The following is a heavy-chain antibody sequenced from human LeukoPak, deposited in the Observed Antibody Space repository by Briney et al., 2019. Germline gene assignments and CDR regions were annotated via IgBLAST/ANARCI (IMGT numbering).Heavy chain of an antibody. Sequence: ASVKVSCKASGYTFTSYAMHWVRQAPGQRLEWMRWINAGNGNTKYSQKFQGRVTITRDTSVSTAYMELSSLRSEDTAVYYCARDHNIVAPFDYWGQGTLVTVSS. D-gene: IGHD5-12*01. CDR2: INAGNGNT. J-gene: IGHJ4*02. CDR3: ARDHNIVAPFDY. CDR1: GYTFTSYA. V-gene: IGHV1-3*01.